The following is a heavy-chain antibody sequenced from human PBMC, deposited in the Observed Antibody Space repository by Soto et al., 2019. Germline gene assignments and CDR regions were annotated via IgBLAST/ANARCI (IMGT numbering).Heavy chain of an antibody. CDR3: ARWAYGSGRDAFDI. V-gene: IGHV1-69*05. Sequence: GASVKVSCKASGGTFSSYAISWVRQAPGQGLEWMGGIIANFGKANYAQKLQGRVTITTDTSTSTAYMELRSLRSDDTAVYYCARWAYGSGRDAFDIWGQGTMVTVSS. D-gene: IGHD3-10*01. CDR2: IIANFGKA. CDR1: GGTFSSYA. J-gene: IGHJ3*02.